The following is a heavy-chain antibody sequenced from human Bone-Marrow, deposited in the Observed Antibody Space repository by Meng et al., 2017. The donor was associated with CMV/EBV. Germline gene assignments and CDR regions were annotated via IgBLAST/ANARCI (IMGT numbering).Heavy chain of an antibody. CDR1: GYTFTAHY. CDR3: AKKSWSWFDP. CDR2: IHPHSGDT. Sequence: ASVKGSCKASGYTFTAHYFRWVRQAPGQGLEWMGWIHPHSGDTNYAQQFQGRVTLTRDKSNNTGYMELTRLTSDDTAVYYCAKKSWSWFDPWGQGPRVTGSS. J-gene: IGHJ5*02. V-gene: IGHV1-2*02.